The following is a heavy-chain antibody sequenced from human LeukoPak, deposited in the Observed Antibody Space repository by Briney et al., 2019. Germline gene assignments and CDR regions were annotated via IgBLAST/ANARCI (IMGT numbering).Heavy chain of an antibody. CDR1: GGSFSGYY. Sequence: PSETLSLTCAVYGGSFSGYYWSWIRQPPGKGLEWIGEINHSGSTNYNPSLKSRVTISVDTSKNQFSLKLSSVTAADTAVYYCATMHGTDYGGNSVAFDIWGQGTMVTVSS. D-gene: IGHD4-23*01. J-gene: IGHJ3*02. CDR2: INHSGST. CDR3: ATMHGTDYGGNSVAFDI. V-gene: IGHV4-34*01.